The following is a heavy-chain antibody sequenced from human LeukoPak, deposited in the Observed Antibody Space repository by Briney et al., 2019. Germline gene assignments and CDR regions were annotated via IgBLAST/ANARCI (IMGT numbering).Heavy chain of an antibody. CDR1: GYTFTGYY. J-gene: IGHJ5*02. V-gene: IGHV1-2*02. D-gene: IGHD3-22*01. CDR3: ARDQAYYDSSGYYPNWFDP. Sequence: ASVKVSCKASGYTFTGYYMHWVRQAPGQGLEWMGWINPNSGGTNYAQKFQGRVTMTRDTSISTAYMELSRLRSDDTAVYYCARDQAYYDSSGYYPNWFDPWGQGTLVTVSS. CDR2: INPNSGGT.